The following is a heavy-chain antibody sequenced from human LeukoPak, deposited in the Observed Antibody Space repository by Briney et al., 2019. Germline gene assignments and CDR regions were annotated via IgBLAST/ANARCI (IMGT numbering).Heavy chain of an antibody. V-gene: IGHV3-30-3*01. J-gene: IGHJ6*02. CDR1: GFTFSSYA. CDR2: ISYDGSNK. D-gene: IGHD6-13*01. CDR3: ARDVVGSSNNGMDV. Sequence: PGGSLRLSCAASGFTFSSYAMHWVRQAPGKGLEWVAVISYDGSNKYYADSVKGRFTISRGNSKNTLYLQMNSLRAEDTAVYYCARDVVGSSNNGMDVWGQGTTVTVSS.